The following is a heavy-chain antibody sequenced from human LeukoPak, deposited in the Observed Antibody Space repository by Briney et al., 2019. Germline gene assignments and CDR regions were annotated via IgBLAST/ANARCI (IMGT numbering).Heavy chain of an antibody. CDR1: GFTFSSYA. D-gene: IGHD6-13*01. J-gene: IGHJ4*02. Sequence: GRSLRLSCAASGFTFSSYAMHWVRQAPGKGLEWVAVISYDGSNKYYADPVKGRFTISRDNSKNTLYLQMNSLRAEDTAVYYCARVRGSSSWYFDYWGQGTLVTVSS. V-gene: IGHV3-30-3*01. CDR3: ARVRGSSSWYFDY. CDR2: ISYDGSNK.